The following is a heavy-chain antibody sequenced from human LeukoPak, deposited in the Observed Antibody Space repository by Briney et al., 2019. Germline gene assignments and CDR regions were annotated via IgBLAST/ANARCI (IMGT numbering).Heavy chain of an antibody. CDR1: GFTFDDYA. CDR2: ISGDGGST. CDR3: AKSTMVTRFPYGMDV. Sequence: GGSLRLSCAASGFTFDDYAMHWVRQAPGKGLEWDSLISGDGGSTYYADSVKGRFTISRDNSKNSLYLQMNSLRTEDTALYYCAKSTMVTRFPYGMDVWGQGTTVTVSS. J-gene: IGHJ6*02. D-gene: IGHD2-21*02. V-gene: IGHV3-43*02.